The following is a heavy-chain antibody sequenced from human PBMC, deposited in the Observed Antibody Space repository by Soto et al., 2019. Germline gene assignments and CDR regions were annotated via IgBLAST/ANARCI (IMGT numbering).Heavy chain of an antibody. CDR3: AHAYGGTSWPNDAFDV. D-gene: IGHD2-2*01. V-gene: IGHV2-5*02. Sequence: QITLKESGPTLVKPTQTLTLTCTFSGFSLSADGVGVGWIRQPPGKALEWLALIYWDDDKRYRPSLKSRLTITEDTSKNQVVLTMTNIDPVETATYYCAHAYGGTSWPNDAFDVWGQGTVVTVSS. CDR1: GFSLSADGVG. CDR2: IYWDDDK. J-gene: IGHJ3*01.